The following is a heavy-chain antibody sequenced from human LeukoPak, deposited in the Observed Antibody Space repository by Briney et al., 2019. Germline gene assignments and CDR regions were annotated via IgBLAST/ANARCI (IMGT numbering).Heavy chain of an antibody. CDR2: SHYSGST. V-gene: IGHV4-39*01. J-gene: IGHJ4*02. CDR3: ARHEGVWSGELLHLDY. CDR1: GGSITTVNYF. Sequence: PSETLSLTCTASGGSITTVNYFWGWIRQPPGKGLEWVGSSHYSGSTYSDSSLKRRAIISVDTSKNQFSLKLSSVTAADTAVYYCARHEGVWSGELLHLDYWGQGTLVAVSS. D-gene: IGHD3-10*01.